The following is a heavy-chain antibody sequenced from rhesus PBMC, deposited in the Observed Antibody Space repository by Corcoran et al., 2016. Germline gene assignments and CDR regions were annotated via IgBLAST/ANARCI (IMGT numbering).Heavy chain of an antibody. D-gene: IGHD3-34*01. CDR1: GDSISSGYYF. CDR3: ARDWGY. V-gene: IGHV4-122*02. CDR2: ITYNGST. J-gene: IGHJ4*01. Sequence: QVQLQESGPGLVKPSETLSLTCAVSGDSISSGYYFWSWIRQPPGKGLEWIGYITYNGSTSYNPSRKSRVTISRDTSKNQFSLKLSAVTAADTAVYSCARDWGYWGQGVLVTVSS.